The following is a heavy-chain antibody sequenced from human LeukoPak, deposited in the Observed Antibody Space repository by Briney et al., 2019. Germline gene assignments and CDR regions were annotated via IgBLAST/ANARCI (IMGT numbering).Heavy chain of an antibody. Sequence: GESLRLSCAASGFPFRNYTMTWVRQAPGKGLEWVSLVTGSGGHTYYADSVKGRFTISRDNSKNLLYLQMNSLRAEDTAVYYCTTDQTRRGATTYWGQGTLVLVSS. J-gene: IGHJ4*02. CDR1: GFPFRNYT. CDR3: TTDQTRRGATTY. D-gene: IGHD1-26*01. CDR2: VTGSGGHT. V-gene: IGHV3-23*01.